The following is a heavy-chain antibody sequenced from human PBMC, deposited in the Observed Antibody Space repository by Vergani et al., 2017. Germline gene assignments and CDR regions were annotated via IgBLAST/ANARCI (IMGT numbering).Heavy chain of an antibody. V-gene: IGHV3-74*03. CDR3: ARARCIETCYMSNWLDS. J-gene: IGHJ5*01. Sequence: VHLAESGGGFFQPGGSLRLACSASGFSFNSYWMHWVRQVPGKGLLWVSRIKSDGSITAYADSVKGRFTISRDNAQNTLYLQMNSLRVEDTGVYYCARARCIETCYMSNWLDSWGQGTLGTVSS. CDR1: GFSFNSYW. CDR2: IKSDGSIT. D-gene: IGHD3-9*01.